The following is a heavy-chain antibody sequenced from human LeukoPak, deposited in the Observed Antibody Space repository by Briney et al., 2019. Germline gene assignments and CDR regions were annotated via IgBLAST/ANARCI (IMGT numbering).Heavy chain of an antibody. J-gene: IGHJ4*02. CDR3: ARQRDSGFDFDS. CDR2: IYPSDSDT. D-gene: IGHD5-12*01. V-gene: IGHV5-51*01. Sequence: LGESLKISCMGSGYSFTNYWIGWVRQVPGSGLEWMGVIYPSDSDTRYSPSFQGQVTISADKSIDTAYLQWSSLKASDTATYYCARQRDSGFDFDSWGQGTLVTVSS. CDR1: GYSFTNYW.